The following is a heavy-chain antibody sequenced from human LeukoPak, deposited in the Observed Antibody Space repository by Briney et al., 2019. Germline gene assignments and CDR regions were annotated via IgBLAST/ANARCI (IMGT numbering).Heavy chain of an antibody. V-gene: IGHV1-3*01. CDR3: ASGQQLSTRNWFDP. J-gene: IGHJ5*02. CDR1: GYTFTSYA. D-gene: IGHD6-13*01. Sequence: ASVKVSCKASGYTFTSYAMHWVRQAPGQRLEWMGWINAGNGNTKYSQKFQGRVTMTRNTSISTAYMELSSLRSEDTAVYYCASGQQLSTRNWFDPWGQGTLVTVSS. CDR2: INAGNGNT.